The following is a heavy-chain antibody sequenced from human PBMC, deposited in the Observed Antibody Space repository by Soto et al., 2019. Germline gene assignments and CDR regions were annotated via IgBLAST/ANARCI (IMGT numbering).Heavy chain of an antibody. CDR2: INAGNGNT. J-gene: IGHJ4*02. Sequence: ASVKVFCKASGYTFTSYAMHWVRQAPGQRREWMAWINAGNGNTKYSQKFQGRVTITRDTSASTAYMELSSLRSEDTAVYYCARDDSGFSGSHYIDYFNYWGQGALVTVSS. CDR3: ARDDSGFSGSHYIDYFNY. V-gene: IGHV1-3*01. D-gene: IGHD1-26*01. CDR1: GYTFTSYA.